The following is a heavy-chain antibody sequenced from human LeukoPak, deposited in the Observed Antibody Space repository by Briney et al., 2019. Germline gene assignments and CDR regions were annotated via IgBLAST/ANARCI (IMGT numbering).Heavy chain of an antibody. J-gene: IGHJ4*02. CDR2: IYYSGST. Sequence: SETLSLTCTVSGGSISSYHWSWLRQPPGKGLEWIGYIYYSGSTNYNPSLKSRVTISVDTSKNQFSLKLSSVTAADTAVYYCARGSMRRPFDYWGQGTLVTVSS. CDR3: ARGSMRRPFDY. V-gene: IGHV4-59*01. CDR1: GGSISSYH.